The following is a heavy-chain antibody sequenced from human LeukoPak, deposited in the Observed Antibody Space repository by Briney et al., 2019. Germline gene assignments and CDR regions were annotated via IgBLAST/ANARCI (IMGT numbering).Heavy chain of an antibody. V-gene: IGHV3-11*01. CDR3: TSGSSSVGY. J-gene: IGHJ4*02. CDR1: GFIFSDYY. CDR2: ISPSQNDI. Sequence: GGSLRLSCAASGFIFSDYYMSWIRQAPGKGLEWVAYISPSQNDIYYTESVRGRFTISRDNAKNSLYLQMSSLRADDTAVYYCTSGSSSVGYWGQGTLVTVPS. D-gene: IGHD6-6*01.